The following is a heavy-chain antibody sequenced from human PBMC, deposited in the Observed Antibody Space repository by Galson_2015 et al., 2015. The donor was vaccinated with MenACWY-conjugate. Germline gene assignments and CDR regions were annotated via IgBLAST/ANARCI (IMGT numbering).Heavy chain of an antibody. J-gene: IGHJ4*02. D-gene: IGHD6-19*01. CDR2: ISSSSSTI. Sequence: SLRLSCAASGFTFSSYSMNWVRQTPGKGLEWVSYISSSSSTIYYADSVKGRFTISRDNAKNSLYLQMNRLRAEDTAVYYWARAPRWLVPFDYWVQGTLVTVSS. CDR3: ARAPRWLVPFDY. CDR1: GFTFSSYS. V-gene: IGHV3-48*04.